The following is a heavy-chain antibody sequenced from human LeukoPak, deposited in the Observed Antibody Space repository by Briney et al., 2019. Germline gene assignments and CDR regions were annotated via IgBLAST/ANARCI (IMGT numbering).Heavy chain of an antibody. V-gene: IGHV4-61*02. D-gene: IGHD7-27*01. CDR1: GGSISSGSYY. CDR3: ASRKLGNDY. Sequence: SQTLSLTCTVSGGSISSGSYYWSWIRQPAGKGLEWIGRIYSSGSTNYNPSLKSRVTISLDTSKNQFSLKLSSVTAADTAVYYCASRKLGNDYWGQGTLVTVSS. CDR2: IYSSGST. J-gene: IGHJ4*02.